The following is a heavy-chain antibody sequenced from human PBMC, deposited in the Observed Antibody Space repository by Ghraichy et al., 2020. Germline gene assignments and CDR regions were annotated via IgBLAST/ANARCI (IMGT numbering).Heavy chain of an antibody. CDR2: INHSGST. J-gene: IGHJ6*02. V-gene: IGHV4-34*01. CDR3: ARIRLGHYDSSGYYYRYYYYGMDV. Sequence: SETLSLTCAVYGGSFSGYYWSWIRQPPGKGLEWIGEINHSGSTNYNPSLKSRVTISVDTSKNQFSLKLSSVTAADTAVYYCARIRLGHYDSSGYYYRYYYYGMDVWGQGTTVTVSS. CDR1: GGSFSGYY. D-gene: IGHD3-22*01.